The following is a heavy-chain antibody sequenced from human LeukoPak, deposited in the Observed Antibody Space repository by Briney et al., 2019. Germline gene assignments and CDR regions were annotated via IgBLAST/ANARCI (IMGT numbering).Heavy chain of an antibody. CDR2: MNPNSGNT. V-gene: IGHV1-8*01. Sequence: ASVKVSCKASGYTFTSYDINWVRQATGQGLEWMGWMNPNSGNTGYAQKFQGRVTMTRNTSLSTAYMELSSLRSEDTAVYYCASSRSYGGNSALDYWGQGTLVTVSS. J-gene: IGHJ4*02. D-gene: IGHD4-23*01. CDR3: ASSRSYGGNSALDY. CDR1: GYTFTSYD.